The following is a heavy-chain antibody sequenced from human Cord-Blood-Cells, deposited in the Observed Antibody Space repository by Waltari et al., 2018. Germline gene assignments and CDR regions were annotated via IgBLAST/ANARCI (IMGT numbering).Heavy chain of an antibody. V-gene: IGHV1-24*01. CDR3: ATGLYSSSSTDAFDI. J-gene: IGHJ3*02. CDR1: GYTLTELS. CDR2: FDPEDGET. Sequence: QVQLVQSGAEVKKPGASVKVSCKVSGYTLTELSLHWVRHAPGKGLEWMGGFDPEDGETIYAQKFQGRVTMTEDTSTDTAYMELSSLRSEDTAVYYCATGLYSSSSTDAFDIWGQGTMVTVSS. D-gene: IGHD6-6*01.